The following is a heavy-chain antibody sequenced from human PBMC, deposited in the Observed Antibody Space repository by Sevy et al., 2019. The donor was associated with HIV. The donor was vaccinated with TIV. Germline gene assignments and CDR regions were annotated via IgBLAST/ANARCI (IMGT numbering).Heavy chain of an antibody. V-gene: IGHV3-30*02. J-gene: IGHJ5*02. CDR3: ARETDNSARWLDP. D-gene: IGHD4-4*01. Sequence: GGSLRLSCAASGFTFNFHGMHWVRQAPGKGLEWVVFIWHDGSNKYMADFVKGRFNISRDNSKNTLFLQMNSLTVEDTAGYYCARETDNSARWLDPWGQGTLVTVSS. CDR1: GFTFNFHG. CDR2: IWHDGSNK.